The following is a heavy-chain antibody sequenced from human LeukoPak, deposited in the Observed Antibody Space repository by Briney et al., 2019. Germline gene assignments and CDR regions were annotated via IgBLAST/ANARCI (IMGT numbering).Heavy chain of an antibody. Sequence: ASVKVSCKASGGTFSSYAISWVRQAPGQGLEWMGWINAGNGNTKYSEKFQGRVTITRDTSASTAYMDLSSLRSEDTAVYYCARGIGPVAVTFDYWGQGTLVTVSS. D-gene: IGHD6-19*01. CDR3: ARGIGPVAVTFDY. CDR2: INAGNGNT. J-gene: IGHJ4*02. V-gene: IGHV1-3*01. CDR1: GGTFSSYA.